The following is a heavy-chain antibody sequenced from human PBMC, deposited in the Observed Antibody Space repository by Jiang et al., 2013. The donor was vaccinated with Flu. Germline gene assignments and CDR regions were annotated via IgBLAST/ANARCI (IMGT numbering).Heavy chain of an antibody. CDR3: AKSPSGGWYDTFHL. CDR1: GFTFDEYA. V-gene: IGHV3-9*01. CDR2: ITWSSDSV. Sequence: VQLLESGGGVVQPGRSLRLSCAASGFTFDEYAMHWVRQGPGKGLEWVSGITWSSDSVGYADSVKGRFTISRDNAKNTLHLQMNSLTAEDTALYFCAKSPSGGWYDTFHLWGQGTLVTVSS. D-gene: IGHD6-19*01. J-gene: IGHJ3*01.